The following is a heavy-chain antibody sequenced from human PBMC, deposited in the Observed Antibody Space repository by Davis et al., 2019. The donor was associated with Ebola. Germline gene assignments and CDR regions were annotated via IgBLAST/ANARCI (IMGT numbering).Heavy chain of an antibody. CDR1: GYTFTSYG. D-gene: IGHD3-10*01. CDR3: ARGWTYYYGSGSYSTRYYFDY. CDR2: ISAYNGNT. J-gene: IGHJ4*02. V-gene: IGHV1-18*01. Sequence: AASVKVSCKDSGYTFTSYGISWVRQAPGQGLEWMGWISAYNGNTNYAQKLQGRVTMTTDTSTSTAYMELRSLRSDDTAVYYCARGWTYYYGSGSYSTRYYFDYWGQGTLVTVSS.